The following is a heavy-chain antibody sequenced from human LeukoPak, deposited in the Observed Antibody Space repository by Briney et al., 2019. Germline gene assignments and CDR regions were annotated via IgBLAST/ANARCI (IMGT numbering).Heavy chain of an antibody. D-gene: IGHD5-24*01. CDR2: IYYSGST. CDR3: ARESRDAYGPYFDY. J-gene: IGHJ4*02. V-gene: IGHV4-59*01. Sequence: SETLSLTCTVSGGSISSYYWSWIRQPPGKGLEWIGYIYYSGSTNYNPSLKSRVTISVDTSKNQFSLKLRSVTAADTAVYFCARESRDAYGPYFDYWGQGTLVTVSS. CDR1: GGSISSYY.